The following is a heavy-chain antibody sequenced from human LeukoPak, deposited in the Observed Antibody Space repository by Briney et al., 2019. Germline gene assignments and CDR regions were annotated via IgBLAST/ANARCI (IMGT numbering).Heavy chain of an antibody. CDR2: IRKTGSNM. V-gene: IGHV3-48*03. CDR1: GFPLSSYE. D-gene: IGHD2-21*01. Sequence: PGGSEGLLCAASGFPLSSYEVAWVSQAPRKGLEWLAYIRKTGSNMWYADSVKGRFTISRDNVKNSLYLQMNSLRCEDTAVYYCARVRFPGEHHFDPWG. CDR3: ARVRFPGEHHFDP. J-gene: IGHJ5*02.